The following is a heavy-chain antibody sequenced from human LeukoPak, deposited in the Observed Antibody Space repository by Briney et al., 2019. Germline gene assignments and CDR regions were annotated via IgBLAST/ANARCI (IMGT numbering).Heavy chain of an antibody. CDR2: IRYDGSNK. Sequence: GGSLRLSCAASGFTFSSYGMHWVRQAPGKGLEWVAFIRYDGSNKYYADSVKGRFTISRDNSKNTLYLQMNSLRAEDTAVYYCAKGPRPSHCSGGSCYGYFGYWGQGTLVTVSS. D-gene: IGHD2-15*01. CDR1: GFTFSSYG. CDR3: AKGPRPSHCSGGSCYGYFGY. J-gene: IGHJ4*02. V-gene: IGHV3-30*02.